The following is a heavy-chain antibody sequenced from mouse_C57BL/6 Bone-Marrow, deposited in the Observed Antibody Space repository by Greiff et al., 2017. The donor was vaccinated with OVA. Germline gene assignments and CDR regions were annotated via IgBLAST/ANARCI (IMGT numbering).Heavy chain of an antibody. CDR2: IYPGDGDT. J-gene: IGHJ1*03. CDR3: ARGGHYDYDGGDWYFDV. Sequence: QVQLKESGAELVKPGASVKISCKASGYAFSSYWMNWVKQRPGKGLEWIGQIYPGDGDTNYNGKFKGKATLTAAKSSSTAYMQLSGLTSEDSAVYFCARGGHYDYDGGDWYFDVWGTGTTVTVSS. CDR1: GYAFSSYW. D-gene: IGHD2-4*01. V-gene: IGHV1-80*01.